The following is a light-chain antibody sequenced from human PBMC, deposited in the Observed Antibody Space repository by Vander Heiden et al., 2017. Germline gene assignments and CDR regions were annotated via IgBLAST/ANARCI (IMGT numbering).Light chain of an antibody. CDR2: WAS. Sequence: IVMTQPPDSLAVPLGERATINCQSTQTVLHSSHNKNSLAWYQQKPGQPPKLLLYWASTRESAVPDRFSGSASGTDFTLTISSLQPEDVAVYYCQQYYTTPWTFGQGTRVEIK. V-gene: IGKV4-1*01. CDR3: QQYYTTPWT. CDR1: QTVLHSSHNKNS. J-gene: IGKJ1*01.